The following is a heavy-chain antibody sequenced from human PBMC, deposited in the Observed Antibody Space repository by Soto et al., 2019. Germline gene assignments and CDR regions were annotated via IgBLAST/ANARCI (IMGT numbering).Heavy chain of an antibody. CDR2: ISYDGTDE. CDR1: GFSFSSYG. Sequence: QVQLVESGGGVVQPGMSLRLSCAASGFSFSSYGMHWVRQAPGKGLEWVAMISYDGTDEYYADSVKGRFTISRDNSKNPVYLQMNSLRAEDTAVYYCAKKESDWNDHFDYWGKGTLVTVSS. CDR3: AKKESDWNDHFDY. D-gene: IGHD1-1*01. J-gene: IGHJ4*02. V-gene: IGHV3-30*18.